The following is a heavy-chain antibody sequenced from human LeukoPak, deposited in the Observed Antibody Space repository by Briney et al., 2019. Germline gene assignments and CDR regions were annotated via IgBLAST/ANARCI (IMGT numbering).Heavy chain of an antibody. CDR1: GFTFSSYW. CDR3: ARDPRDGYNIDY. D-gene: IGHD5-24*01. V-gene: IGHV3-74*01. J-gene: IGHJ4*02. Sequence: GGSLRLSCAASGFTFSSYWMPWVRQAPGKGLVWVSRINSDGSSTSYADSVKGRFTISRDNAKNTLYLQMNSLRAEDTAVYYCARDPRDGYNIDYWGQGTLVTVSS. CDR2: INSDGSST.